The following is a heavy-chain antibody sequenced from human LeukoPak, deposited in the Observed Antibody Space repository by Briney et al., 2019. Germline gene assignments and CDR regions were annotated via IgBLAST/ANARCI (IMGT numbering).Heavy chain of an antibody. J-gene: IGHJ4*02. V-gene: IGHV1-18*01. Sequence: GSVTVSCKPSGYTFNSYGISWVRQAPGQGLQGVGWIRIYENKTKYTQMMKGRVTMTTDTSPTTPYMELRRLTSDDTAVYYCARGFAGPLDYWGQGTLLTASS. CDR1: GYTFNSYG. CDR3: ARGFAGPLDY. CDR2: IRIYENKT.